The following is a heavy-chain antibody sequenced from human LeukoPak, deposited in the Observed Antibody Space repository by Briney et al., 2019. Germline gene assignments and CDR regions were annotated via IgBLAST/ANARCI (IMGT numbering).Heavy chain of an antibody. Sequence: GGSLRLSCAASGCTFSSYGMHWVRQAPGKGLEWVAVISYDGSNKYYADSVKGRFTISRDNSKNTLYLQMNSLRAEDTAVYYCAKDPYYDSSGYYFDYFDYWGQGTLVTVSS. CDR3: AKDPYYDSSGYYFDYFDY. J-gene: IGHJ4*02. D-gene: IGHD3-22*01. CDR2: ISYDGSNK. CDR1: GCTFSSYG. V-gene: IGHV3-30*18.